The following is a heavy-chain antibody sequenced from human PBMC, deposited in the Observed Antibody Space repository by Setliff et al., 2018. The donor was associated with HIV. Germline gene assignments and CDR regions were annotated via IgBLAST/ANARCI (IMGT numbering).Heavy chain of an antibody. V-gene: IGHV4-39*01. CDR2: IYYTEGT. CDR3: TIAVDGTIVYS. Sequence: TLSLTCTVSGASINNNNYYWGWIRQPPGKGLEWIGSIYYTEGTYSNPSLTSRLSISLDTSKNQFSLNLHSVTAADTAVYYCTIAVDGTIVYSWGQGTLVTVSS. J-gene: IGHJ4*02. CDR1: GASINNNNYY. D-gene: IGHD6-19*01.